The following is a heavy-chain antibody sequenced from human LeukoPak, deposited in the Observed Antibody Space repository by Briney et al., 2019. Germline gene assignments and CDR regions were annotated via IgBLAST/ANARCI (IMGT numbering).Heavy chain of an antibody. V-gene: IGHV3-53*01. D-gene: IGHD6-19*01. CDR1: GFTVSSNY. J-gene: IGHJ4*02. CDR2: IYSGGST. CDR3: ASLSSGWTKH. Sequence: GGSLRLSCAASGFTVSSNYMSWVRQAPGKGLEWVSVIYSGGSTYYADSVKGRFTISRDNSKNTLYLQMNSLRAGDTAVYYCASLSSGWTKHWGQGTLVTVSS.